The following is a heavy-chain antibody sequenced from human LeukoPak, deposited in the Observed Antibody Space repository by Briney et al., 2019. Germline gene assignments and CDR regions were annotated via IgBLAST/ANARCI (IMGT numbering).Heavy chain of an antibody. J-gene: IGHJ4*02. CDR1: GFTFSSYE. CDR3: ARVGVFSSSWLLY. D-gene: IGHD6-13*01. V-gene: IGHV3-48*03. Sequence: GGSLRLSCAASGFTFSSYEMNWVRQAPGKGLEWVSYISSSGSTIYYADSVKGRFTVYRDNAKNSLYLQMNSLRAEDTAVYCCARVGVFSSSWLLYWGQGTLVTVSS. CDR2: ISSSGSTI.